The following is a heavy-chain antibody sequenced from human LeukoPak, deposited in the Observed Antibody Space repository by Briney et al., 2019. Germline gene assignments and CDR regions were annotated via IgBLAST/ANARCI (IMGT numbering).Heavy chain of an antibody. CDR1: GGSINSYY. CDR3: ARGYVDIARTSYYMDV. CDR2: IHSSGST. V-gene: IGHV4-4*07. J-gene: IGHJ6*03. Sequence: SETLSLTCTVSGGSINSYYWSWIRQPAGKGLEWIGRIHSSGSTSYSPSLKSRVTMSVDRSKKQLSLKLSSVTAADTAVYYCARGYVDIARTSYYMDVWGKGTTVTASS. D-gene: IGHD5-18*01.